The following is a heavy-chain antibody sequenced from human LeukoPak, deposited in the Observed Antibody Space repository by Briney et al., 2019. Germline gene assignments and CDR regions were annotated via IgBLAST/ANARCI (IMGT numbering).Heavy chain of an antibody. CDR3: AAGIAYVDY. CDR1: GFSLSNYA. Sequence: GGSLRLSCAAAGFSLSNYAMSWVRQAPGKGLEWVSAISGIGGSTYYADSVKGRFTISRDSSKNTLYLQMNSLRAEDTAVYYCAAGIAYVDYSGQGTLVTVSS. V-gene: IGHV3-23*01. J-gene: IGHJ4*02. D-gene: IGHD2-21*01. CDR2: ISGIGGST.